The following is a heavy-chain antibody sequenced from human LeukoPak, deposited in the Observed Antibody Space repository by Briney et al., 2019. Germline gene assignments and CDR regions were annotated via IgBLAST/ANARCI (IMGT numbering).Heavy chain of an antibody. Sequence: GGSLRLSCAASGFILSDFTMNWVRQAPGKGLEWVSTISNTGVTHYADSVKGRFTISRDSAKNSQYLQIYSLRDEDTAVYYCARYYFGSGNYRTFDRWGQGTLVTVSS. V-gene: IGHV3-69-1*01. CDR2: ISNTGVT. J-gene: IGHJ4*02. CDR3: ARYYFGSGNYRTFDR. D-gene: IGHD3-10*01. CDR1: GFILSDFT.